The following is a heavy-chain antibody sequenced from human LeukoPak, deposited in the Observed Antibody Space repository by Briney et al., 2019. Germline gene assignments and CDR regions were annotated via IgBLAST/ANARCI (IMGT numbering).Heavy chain of an antibody. CDR3: ATYKGKVRGVTIYYYYYMDV. J-gene: IGHJ6*03. D-gene: IGHD3-10*01. CDR1: GYTFTSNG. V-gene: IGHV1-2*02. CDR2: INPNSGGT. Sequence: ASVKVSCKASGYTFTSNGISWVRQAPGQGLEWMGWINPNSGGTNYAQKFQGRVTMTRDTSISTAYMELSRLRSGDTAVYYCATYKGKVRGVTIYYYYYMDVWGKGTTVTISS.